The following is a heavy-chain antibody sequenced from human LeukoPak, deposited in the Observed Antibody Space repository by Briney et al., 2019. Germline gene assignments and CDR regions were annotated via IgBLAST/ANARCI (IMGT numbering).Heavy chain of an antibody. J-gene: IGHJ4*02. Sequence: GGSLRLSCAASGFTFSSYSMNWVRQAPGKGLEWVSSISSSSSYIYYADSAKGRFTISRDNAKNSLYLQMNSLRAEDTAVYYCARDHSIFYYFDYWGQGTLVTVSS. CDR1: GFTFSSYS. CDR2: ISSSSSYI. V-gene: IGHV3-21*01. D-gene: IGHD3-3*01. CDR3: ARDHSIFYYFDY.